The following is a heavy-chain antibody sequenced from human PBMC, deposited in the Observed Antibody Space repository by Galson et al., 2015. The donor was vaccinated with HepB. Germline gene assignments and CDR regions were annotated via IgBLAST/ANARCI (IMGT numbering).Heavy chain of an antibody. V-gene: IGHV1-69*13. D-gene: IGHD3-3*01. CDR2: IIPIFGTA. Sequence: SVKVSCKASGGTFSSYAISWVRQAPGQGLEWMGGIIPIFGTANYAQKFQGRVTITADESTSTAYMELSSLRSEDTAVYYCASGGLPHGAELRFLEWSRDDIYYYYMDVWGKGTTVTVSS. CDR3: ASGGLPHGAELRFLEWSRDDIYYYYMDV. J-gene: IGHJ6*03. CDR1: GGTFSSYA.